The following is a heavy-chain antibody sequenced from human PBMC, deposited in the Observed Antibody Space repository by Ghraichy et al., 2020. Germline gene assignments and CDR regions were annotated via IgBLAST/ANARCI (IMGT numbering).Heavy chain of an antibody. Sequence: SQTLSLTCAISGDSVSSNSAAWNWIRQSPSRGLEWLGRTYYRSKWYNDYAVSVKSRITINPDTSKNQFSLQLNSVTPEDTAVYYCARDPQGTGYGDYAPPYYYGMDVWGQGTTVTVSS. CDR2: TYYRSKWYN. CDR3: ARDPQGTGYGDYAPPYYYGMDV. CDR1: GDSVSSNSAA. V-gene: IGHV6-1*01. D-gene: IGHD4-17*01. J-gene: IGHJ6*02.